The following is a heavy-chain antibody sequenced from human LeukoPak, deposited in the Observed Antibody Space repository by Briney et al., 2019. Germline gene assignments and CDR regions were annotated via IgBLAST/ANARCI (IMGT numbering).Heavy chain of an antibody. V-gene: IGHV3-7*01. CDR2: IKQDGSVK. CDR3: AKAITTVDQ. D-gene: IGHD3-22*01. J-gene: IGHJ4*02. Sequence: GGSLRLSCAASGFTFSSYAMSWVRQAPGKGLEWVASIKQDGSVKYYVDSVKGRFTISRDNAQNSLSLQMNSLRAEDSAVYYCAKAITTVDQWGQGTLVTVSS. CDR1: GFTFSSYA.